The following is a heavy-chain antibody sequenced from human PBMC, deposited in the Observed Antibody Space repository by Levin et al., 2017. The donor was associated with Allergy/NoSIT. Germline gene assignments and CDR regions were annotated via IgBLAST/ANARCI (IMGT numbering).Heavy chain of an antibody. V-gene: IGHV3-30*18. CDR2: MSYDGSNK. D-gene: IGHD6-19*01. CDR3: AKDWRWLVRNYYYGMDG. J-gene: IGHJ6*02. Sequence: LSLPCAASGFTFSSSGMHWVRQAPGKGLEWVAVMSYDGSNKYYADSVKGRFTISRDNSKNTLYLQMNSLRAEDTAVYYCAKDWRWLVRNYYYGMDGWGQGTTVTVSS. CDR1: GFTFSSSG.